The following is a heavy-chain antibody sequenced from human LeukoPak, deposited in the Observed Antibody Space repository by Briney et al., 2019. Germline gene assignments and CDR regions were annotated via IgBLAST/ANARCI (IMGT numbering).Heavy chain of an antibody. CDR1: GFSFSDYY. Sequence: PGGSLRLSCVASGFSFSDYYISWLRQAPGKGLEWVSYISGDSRVIYYADSVKGRFTVSRDIAKKSVYLEMNSLRVEDTAVYYCVRGGGKWLLSDYWGQGTQVTVSS. CDR3: VRGGGKWLLSDY. D-gene: IGHD3-22*01. J-gene: IGHJ4*02. CDR2: ISGDSRVI. V-gene: IGHV3-11*04.